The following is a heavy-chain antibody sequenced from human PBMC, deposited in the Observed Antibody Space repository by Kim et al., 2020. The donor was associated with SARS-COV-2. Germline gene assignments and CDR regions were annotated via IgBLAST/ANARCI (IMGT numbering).Heavy chain of an antibody. J-gene: IGHJ6*02. CDR1: GYTFTGYY. D-gene: IGHD1-7*01. CDR3: ARSRVGTLSDYYYGMDV. V-gene: IGHV1-2*05. CDR2: INPNSGGT. Sequence: ASVKVSCKASGYTFTGYYMHWVRQAPGQGLEWMGRINPNSGGTNYAQKFQGRVTMTRDTSISTAYMELSRLRSDDTVVYYCARSRVGTLSDYYYGMDVWGQGTTVTVSS.